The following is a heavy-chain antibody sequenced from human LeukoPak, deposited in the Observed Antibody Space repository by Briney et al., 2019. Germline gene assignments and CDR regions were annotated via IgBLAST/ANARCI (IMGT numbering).Heavy chain of an antibody. CDR3: TRVADCGGDCYPGHY. Sequence: PGGSLRLSCTASGFTFGDYAMSWFRQAPGKGLEWVGFIRSKAYGGTTEYAASVKGRFTISRDDSKSIAYLQMNSLKTEDTAVYYCTRVADCGGDCYPGHYWGQGTLVTVSS. CDR2: IRSKAYGGTT. V-gene: IGHV3-49*03. D-gene: IGHD2-21*02. CDR1: GFTFGDYA. J-gene: IGHJ4*02.